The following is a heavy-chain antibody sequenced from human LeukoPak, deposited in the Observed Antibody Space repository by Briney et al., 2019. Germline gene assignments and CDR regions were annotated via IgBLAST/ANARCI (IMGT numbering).Heavy chain of an antibody. V-gene: IGHV1-18*01. CDR1: GYTFTNYG. D-gene: IGHD3-16*01. CDR3: ARDHDYVWGSSYFYYMDV. CDR2: ISAYNGNT. J-gene: IGHJ6*03. Sequence: ASVKVSCKASGYTFTNYGVNWVRQAPGQGLEWMGWISAYNGNTNYAQKLQGRVTMTTDTSTSTAYMELRSLRSDDTAVYYCARDHDYVWGSSYFYYMDVRGKGTTVTVSS.